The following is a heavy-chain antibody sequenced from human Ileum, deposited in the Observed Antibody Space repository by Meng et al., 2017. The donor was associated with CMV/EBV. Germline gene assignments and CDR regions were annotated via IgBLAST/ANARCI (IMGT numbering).Heavy chain of an antibody. CDR3: ARDVWGFDY. D-gene: IGHD7-27*01. CDR2: ISLGNGQT. V-gene: IGHV1-18*01. Sequence: VHLVRAGAEVKKPGASCKISCKTSGYTFTDQQVGLVRQAPGQGIEWVGWISLGNGQTVYGHKLQGRVTVTTDTSTNTAYMELRNLRSDDTAMYYCARDVWGFDYWGQGTLVTVSS. CDR1: GYTFTDQQ. J-gene: IGHJ4*02.